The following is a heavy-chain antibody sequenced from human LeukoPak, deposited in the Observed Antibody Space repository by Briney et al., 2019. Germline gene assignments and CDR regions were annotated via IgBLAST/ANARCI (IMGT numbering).Heavy chain of an antibody. CDR1: GYTLTELS. D-gene: IGHD3-16*02. V-gene: IGHV1-24*01. J-gene: IGHJ4*02. CDR2: FDPEDGET. Sequence: GASVKVSCKVSGYTLTELSMHWVRQAPGKGLEWMGGFDPEDGETDYAQKVQGRVTMTEDTSTDTAYMELSSLRSEDTAVYYCATGSLRLGEFSLGYWGQGTLVTVSS. CDR3: ATGSLRLGEFSLGY.